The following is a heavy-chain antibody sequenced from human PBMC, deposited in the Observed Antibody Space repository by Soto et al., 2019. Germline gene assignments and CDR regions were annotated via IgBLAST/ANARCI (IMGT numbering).Heavy chain of an antibody. D-gene: IGHD3-3*01. J-gene: IGHJ4*02. CDR3: ARCIRYYDFWSGYYYDY. Sequence: GASVKVSCKASGYTFTSYGISWVRQAPGQGLEWMGWISAYNGNTNYAQKLQGRVTMTTDTSTSTAYMELRNLRSDDTAVYYCARCIRYYDFWSGYYYDYWGQGTLVTVSS. CDR2: ISAYNGNT. V-gene: IGHV1-18*01. CDR1: GYTFTSYG.